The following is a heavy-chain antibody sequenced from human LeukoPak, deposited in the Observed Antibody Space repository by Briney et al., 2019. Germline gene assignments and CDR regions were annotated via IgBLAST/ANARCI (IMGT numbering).Heavy chain of an antibody. D-gene: IGHD6-13*01. CDR2: ISSSGSTI. CDR3: ARDTRQLGTSNGMDV. CDR1: GFTFINAW. Sequence: KPGGSLRLSCEASGFTFINAWMNWVRQTPGKGLEWVSYISSSGSTIYYADSVKGRFTISRDNAKNSLYLQMNSLRAEDTAVYYCARDTRQLGTSNGMDVWGQGTTVTVSS. J-gene: IGHJ6*02. V-gene: IGHV3-11*01.